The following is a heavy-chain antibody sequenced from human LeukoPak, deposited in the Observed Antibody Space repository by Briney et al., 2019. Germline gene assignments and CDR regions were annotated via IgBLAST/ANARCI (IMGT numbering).Heavy chain of an antibody. J-gene: IGHJ5*02. D-gene: IGHD3-10*01. CDR2: IYTSGST. Sequence: PSETLSLTCTVSGGSISSYYWSWIRQPAGKGLEWIGRIYTSGSTNYNPSLKSRVTMSVDTSKNQFSLKLSSVTAADTAVYYCARDLYGSGSHQEHNWFDPWGQGTLVTVSS. CDR1: GGSISSYY. CDR3: ARDLYGSGSHQEHNWFDP. V-gene: IGHV4-4*07.